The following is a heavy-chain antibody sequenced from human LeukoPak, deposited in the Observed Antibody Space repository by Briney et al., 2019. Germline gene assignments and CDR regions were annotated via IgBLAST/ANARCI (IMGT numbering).Heavy chain of an antibody. CDR2: IYYSGST. D-gene: IGHD3-10*01. V-gene: IGHV4-39*07. J-gene: IGHJ6*02. CDR1: GGSISSSSYY. Sequence: SETLSLTCTVSGGSISSSSYYWGWIRQPPGKGLEWIGSIYYSGSTYYNPSLKSRVTISVDTSKNQFSLKLSSVTAADTAVYYCARDYYGSVTIPDYYYYGMDVWGQGTTVTVSS. CDR3: ARDYYGSVTIPDYYYYGMDV.